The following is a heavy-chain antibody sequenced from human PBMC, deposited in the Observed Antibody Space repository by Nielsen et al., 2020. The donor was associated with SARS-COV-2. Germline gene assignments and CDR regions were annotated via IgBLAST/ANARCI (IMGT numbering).Heavy chain of an antibody. CDR2: INHSGRT. V-gene: IGHV4-34*01. J-gene: IGHJ6*02. CDR1: GGSFSGYY. CDR3: ARDYYDSSGPRDYYYGMDV. D-gene: IGHD3-22*01. Sequence: SETLSLTYAVYGGSFSGYYWSWIRQPPGKGLEWIGEINHSGRTNYNPSLKSRVTISVDTSKNQFSLKLSSVTAADTAVYYCARDYYDSSGPRDYYYGMDVWGQGTTVTVSS.